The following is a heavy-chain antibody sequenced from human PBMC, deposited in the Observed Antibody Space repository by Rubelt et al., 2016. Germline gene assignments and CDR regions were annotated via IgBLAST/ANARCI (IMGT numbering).Heavy chain of an antibody. V-gene: IGHV4-39*07. CDR2: IYYSGST. D-gene: IGHD6-13*01. CDR1: GGSISSSSYY. CDR3: ARAYRGSSWYHVSNNFDY. Sequence: QLQLQESGPGLVKPSETLSLTCTVSGGSISSSSYYWGWIRQPPGKGLEWIGSIYYSGSTYYNPSLKSRVTISVDTSKNQFSLKLSSVTAADTAVYYCARAYRGSSWYHVSNNFDYWGQGTLVTVSS. J-gene: IGHJ4*02.